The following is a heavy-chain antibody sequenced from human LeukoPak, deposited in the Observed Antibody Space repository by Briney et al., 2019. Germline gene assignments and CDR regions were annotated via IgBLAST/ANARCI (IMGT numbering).Heavy chain of an antibody. Sequence: GGSLRLSCAASGFTFSNFGMNWVHQAPGKGLEWVSAISSSGKSMYYADSLMGRSTISRDNAKNSLFLQMNSLRPEDTAVYYCVKDLRLGELSLNWFGSWGQGTLVSVSS. V-gene: IGHV3-21*04. CDR1: GFTFSNFG. CDR2: ISSSGKSM. CDR3: VKDLRLGELSLNWFGS. J-gene: IGHJ5*01. D-gene: IGHD3-16*02.